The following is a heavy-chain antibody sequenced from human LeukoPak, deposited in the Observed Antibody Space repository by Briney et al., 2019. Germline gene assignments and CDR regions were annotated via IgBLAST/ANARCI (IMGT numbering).Heavy chain of an antibody. Sequence: GGSLRLSCAASGFTFSSYWMSWVRQAPGKGLEWVASIKQDGSEKYYVDSVKGRFTVSRDNPKNSLYLQMNSLRAEDTAVYYCATTTGYSSGWYPGFFDYWGQGTLVTVSS. CDR3: ATTTGYSSGWYPGFFDY. CDR1: GFTFSSYW. V-gene: IGHV3-7*01. J-gene: IGHJ4*02. D-gene: IGHD6-19*01. CDR2: IKQDGSEK.